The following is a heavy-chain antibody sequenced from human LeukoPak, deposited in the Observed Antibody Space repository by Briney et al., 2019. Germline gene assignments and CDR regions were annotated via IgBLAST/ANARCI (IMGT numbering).Heavy chain of an antibody. CDR3: TRRYGGHSGWAGYHDS. D-gene: IGHD6-19*01. CDR2: IRRDGSST. J-gene: IGHJ4*02. V-gene: IGHV3-64*01. Sequence: GGSLRLSCVAYGFSFSAYIMHWVRQAPGKGLEYVSAIRRDGSSTFYPNSVKGRFTISRDNSKSTLYLQMGSLRAEDTAVYYCTRRYGGHSGWAGYHDSWGQGTLVTVSS. CDR1: GFSFSAYI.